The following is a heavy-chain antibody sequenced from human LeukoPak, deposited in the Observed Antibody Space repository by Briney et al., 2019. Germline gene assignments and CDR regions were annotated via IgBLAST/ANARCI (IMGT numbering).Heavy chain of an antibody. CDR1: GFTFSSYA. V-gene: IGHV3-23*01. D-gene: IGHD2-2*01. J-gene: IGHJ4*02. CDR2: ISSSGVST. CDR3: AKDPPLFCSSTSCYAPFDY. Sequence: PGGSLRLSCAASGFTFSSYAMSWVRHPPGKGLEWVSAISSSGVSTFYADSVKGGFTISRDNSENTLYLQMNSLRAEDTAVYYCAKDPPLFCSSTSCYAPFDYGGQGTLVTVS.